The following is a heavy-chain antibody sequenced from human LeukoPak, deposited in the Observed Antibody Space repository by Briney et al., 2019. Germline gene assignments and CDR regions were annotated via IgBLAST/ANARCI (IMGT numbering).Heavy chain of an antibody. V-gene: IGHV4-59*01. J-gene: IGHJ4*02. CDR3: ARDRSCGYFDY. CDR1: GGSISSFY. Sequence: SETLSLTCTVSGGSISSFYWTWIRQPPGKGLEWIGFTSYSGSTNYNPSLKSRVTISVDTSKNQFSLSLNSVTAADTAVYYCARDRSCGYFDYWGQGTLVTVS. CDR2: TSYSGST. D-gene: IGHD2-15*01.